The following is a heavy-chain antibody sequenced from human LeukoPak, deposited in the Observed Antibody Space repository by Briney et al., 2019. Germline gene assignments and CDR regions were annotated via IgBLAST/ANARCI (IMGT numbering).Heavy chain of an antibody. V-gene: IGHV3-30*04. CDR1: GFTFSNYA. Sequence: GGSLRLSCAASGFTFSNYAIHCVRQAPGKGLEWVAVISYDGSNKYYADSVKGRFTISRDNSKNTLYLQMNSLRADDTAVYSCVRLANEGSGRSIVDFWGQGTLVAVS. CDR3: VRLANEGSGRSIVDF. J-gene: IGHJ4*02. D-gene: IGHD3-10*01. CDR2: ISYDGSNK.